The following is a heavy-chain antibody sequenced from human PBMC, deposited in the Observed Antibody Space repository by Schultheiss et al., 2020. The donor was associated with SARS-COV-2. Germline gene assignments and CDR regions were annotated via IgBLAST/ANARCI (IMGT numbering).Heavy chain of an antibody. V-gene: IGHV4-59*02. Sequence: GSLRLSCTVSGGSVSSYYWSWIRQPPGKGLEWIGYIYYSGSINYNRSLKSRVTISVDTSRNHFSLKLSSVTAADTAVYYCATIGTTVSTYDDWGQGTLVTVSS. CDR1: GGSVSSYY. J-gene: IGHJ4*02. CDR2: IYYSGSI. D-gene: IGHD4-17*01. CDR3: ATIGTTVSTYDD.